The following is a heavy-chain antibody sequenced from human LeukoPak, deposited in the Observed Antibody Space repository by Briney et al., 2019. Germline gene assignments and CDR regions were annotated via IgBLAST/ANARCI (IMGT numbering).Heavy chain of an antibody. D-gene: IGHD1-26*01. Sequence: GGSLRLSCAASGFTFSSYSMNWVRQPPGKGLEWVSYISSGSHTINYAESVKGRFTISRDNAKNSLLLQMNSLRDEDTAVYYCARVSISGSLTSGYYYNGMDVWGQGTTVTVSS. CDR2: ISSGSHTI. CDR1: GFTFSSYS. J-gene: IGHJ6*02. CDR3: ARVSISGSLTSGYYYNGMDV. V-gene: IGHV3-48*02.